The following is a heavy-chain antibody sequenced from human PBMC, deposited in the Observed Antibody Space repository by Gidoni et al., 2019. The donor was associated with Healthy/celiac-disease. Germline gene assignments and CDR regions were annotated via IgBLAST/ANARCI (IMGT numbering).Heavy chain of an antibody. V-gene: IGHV1-69*01. CDR1: GGTFSSYA. J-gene: IGHJ6*02. D-gene: IGHD5-12*01. Sequence: QVQLVQSGAEVKKPGSSVKVSCKASGGTFSSYAISWVRQAPGQGLEWMGGIIPIFGTANYAQKFQGRVTITADESTSTAYMELSSLRSEDTAVYYCARGYSGYDPLGYYYYGMDVWGQGTTVTVSS. CDR2: IIPIFGTA. CDR3: ARGYSGYDPLGYYYYGMDV.